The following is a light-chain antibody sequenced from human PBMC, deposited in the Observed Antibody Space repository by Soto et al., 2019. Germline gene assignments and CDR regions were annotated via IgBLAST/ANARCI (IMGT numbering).Light chain of an antibody. J-gene: IGKJ1*01. CDR3: QQYNNWPPGT. CDR1: QSVSSN. Sequence: EIVMTQSPATLSVSPGERATLSCRASQSVSSNLAWYQQKPGQAPRLLIYGASTRATGIPARFSGSGSGTEFTLTMSSLPSEDFAVYYCQQYNNWPPGTFGQGTKVEIQ. V-gene: IGKV3-15*01. CDR2: GAS.